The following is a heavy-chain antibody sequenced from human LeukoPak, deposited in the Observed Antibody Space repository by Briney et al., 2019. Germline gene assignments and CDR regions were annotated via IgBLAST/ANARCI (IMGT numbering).Heavy chain of an antibody. Sequence: ASVTVSCKASGYTFTGYYMHWVRQAPGQGLEWMGWINPNSGDTNYAQKFQGRVTMTRDTSISTAYMELSRLGSDDTAVYYCARDYYDSSGYGAHDYWGQGTLVTVSS. CDR2: INPNSGDT. D-gene: IGHD3-22*01. CDR1: GYTFTGYY. V-gene: IGHV1-2*02. J-gene: IGHJ4*02. CDR3: ARDYYDSSGYGAHDY.